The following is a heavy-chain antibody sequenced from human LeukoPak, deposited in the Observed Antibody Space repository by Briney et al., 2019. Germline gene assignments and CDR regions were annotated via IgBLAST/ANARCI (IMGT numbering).Heavy chain of an antibody. V-gene: IGHV1-18*01. J-gene: IGHJ3*02. CDR3: AISSYSTPDAFDI. Sequence: ASVKVSCKASGYTLTSYSISWVRQAPGQGLEWMGWISAYNGNTDLAQKLQGRVTMTRNTSISTAYMELSSLRSEDTAVYYCAISSYSTPDAFDIWGQGTMVTVSS. CDR2: ISAYNGNT. CDR1: GYTLTSYS. D-gene: IGHD3-10*01.